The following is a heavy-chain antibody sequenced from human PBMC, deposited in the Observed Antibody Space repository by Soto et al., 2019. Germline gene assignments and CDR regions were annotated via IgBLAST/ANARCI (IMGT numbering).Heavy chain of an antibody. J-gene: IGHJ6*02. V-gene: IGHV4-31*02. CDR3: AASCVACGGFNYYGMDV. D-gene: IGHD2-21*01. CDR2: IYYSGTT. Sequence: PQTLSHTRTGSGGFLSSGANHWYWIRHHPGKGLEWIGYIYYSGTTYYNPSLKSRVTISVDTSKNQFSLKLSSVTAADTAVYYCAASCVACGGFNYYGMDVWGQGTTVT. CDR1: GGFLSSGANH.